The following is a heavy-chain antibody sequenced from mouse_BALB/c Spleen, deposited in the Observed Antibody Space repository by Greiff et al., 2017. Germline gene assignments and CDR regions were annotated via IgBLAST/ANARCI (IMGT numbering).Heavy chain of an antibody. CDR3: ARYDYGDYYAMDY. Sequence: EVHLVESGPGLVKPSQSLSLTCTVTGYSITSDYAWNWIRQFPGNKLEWMGYISYSGSTSYNPSLKSRISITRDTSKNQFFLQLNSVTTEDTATYYCARYDYGDYYAMDYWGQGTSVTVSS. J-gene: IGHJ4*01. V-gene: IGHV3-2*02. CDR2: ISYSGST. CDR1: GYSITSDYA. D-gene: IGHD2-4*01.